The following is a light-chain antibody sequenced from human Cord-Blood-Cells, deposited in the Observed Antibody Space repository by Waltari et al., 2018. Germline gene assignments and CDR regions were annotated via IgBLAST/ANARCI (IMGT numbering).Light chain of an antibody. V-gene: IGLV3-10*01. CDR2: EDS. CDR3: YSTDSSGNHRV. CDR1: ALPNNY. J-gene: IGLJ3*02. Sequence: SYEPPQPPSLSVSPGHTARITCSGTALPNNYYSCYQQKTGQDPVLVIYEDSKRPSGIPGRFTGSSSGTMATLTISGAQVEDEADYCCYSTDSSGNHRVFGGGTKLTV.